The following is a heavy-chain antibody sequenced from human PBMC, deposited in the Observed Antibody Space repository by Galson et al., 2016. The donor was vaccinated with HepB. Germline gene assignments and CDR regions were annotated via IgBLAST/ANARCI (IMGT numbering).Heavy chain of an antibody. CDR1: GFTFSRHG. CDR3: ARERLPERGYSGYDFDY. V-gene: IGHV3-33*01. Sequence: SLRLSCATSGFTFSRHGMHWVRQAPGKGLEWVAVIWYDGSNKYYADSVKGRFTISRDNSKTTLSLQMNSLRAEDTAVYYCARERLPERGYSGYDFDYWGQGALVTVSS. J-gene: IGHJ4*02. D-gene: IGHD5-12*01. CDR2: IWYDGSNK.